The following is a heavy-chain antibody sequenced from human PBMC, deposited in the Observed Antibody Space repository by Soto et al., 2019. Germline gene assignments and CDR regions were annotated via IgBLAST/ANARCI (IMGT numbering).Heavy chain of an antibody. V-gene: IGHV3-43D*04. J-gene: IGHJ4*02. CDR2: ISWDGGST. D-gene: IGHD6-19*01. CDR3: AKAAPAISVDGQFDY. CDR1: GFTFDDYA. Sequence: GGSLRLSCAASGFTFDDYAMHWVRQAPGKGLEWVSLISWDGGSTYYADSVKGRFTISRDNSKNSLYLQMNRLRAEDTAVYYCAKAAPAISVDGQFDYWGQGTLVTVSS.